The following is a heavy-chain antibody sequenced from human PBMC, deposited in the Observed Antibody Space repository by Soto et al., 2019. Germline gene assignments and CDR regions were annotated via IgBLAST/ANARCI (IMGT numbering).Heavy chain of an antibody. CDR1: GFTFDDHG. D-gene: IGHD4-17*01. CDR2: ISWNGGRI. Sequence: EVQLVESGGGVVRPGGSLRLSCATSGFTFDDHGMSWVRQAPGKGLEWVSGISWNGGRIGYEDSVKGRFTISRDNAKNSLYLQMNSLRAEDTGLYYCARAPPGYDYGDYVIDYWGQGTLVTVSS. V-gene: IGHV3-20*04. CDR3: ARAPPGYDYGDYVIDY. J-gene: IGHJ4*02.